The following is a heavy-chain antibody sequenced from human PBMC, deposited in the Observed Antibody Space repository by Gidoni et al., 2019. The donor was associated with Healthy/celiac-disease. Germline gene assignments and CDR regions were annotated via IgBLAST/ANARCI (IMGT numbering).Heavy chain of an antibody. CDR3: AREVHIVVVTAIWYFDL. Sequence: QVQLQESGPGLVKPSQTLSLTCTVSGSSISSGSYYWSWIRQPAGKGLEWIGRIYTSGSTNYNPSLKSRVTISVDTSKNQFSLKLSSVTAADTAVYYCAREVHIVVVTAIWYFDLWGRGTLVTVSS. CDR2: IYTSGST. J-gene: IGHJ2*01. CDR1: GSSISSGSYY. V-gene: IGHV4-61*02. D-gene: IGHD2-21*02.